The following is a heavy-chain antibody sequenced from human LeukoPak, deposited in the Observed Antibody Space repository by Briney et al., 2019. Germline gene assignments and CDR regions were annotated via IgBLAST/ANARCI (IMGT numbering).Heavy chain of an antibody. V-gene: IGHV1-69*04. Sequence: SVKVSCKASGGSFSRYAINWVRQAPGQGLEWMGRILPMLGIANAAQKFQGRVTITADISTTTAYMELTSLRSEDTAVYYCARGEVATRSGWDDAKWGQGTLVIVSS. J-gene: IGHJ4*02. CDR2: ILPMLGIA. D-gene: IGHD5-12*01. CDR3: ARGEVATRSGWDDAK. CDR1: GGSFSRYA.